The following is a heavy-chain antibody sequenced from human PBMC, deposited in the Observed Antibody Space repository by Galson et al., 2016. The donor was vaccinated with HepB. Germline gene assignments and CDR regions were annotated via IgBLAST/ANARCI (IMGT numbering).Heavy chain of an antibody. CDR2: ISYSGST. D-gene: IGHD5-12*01. Sequence: ETLSLTCTVSGGSVSSGSYYWRWIRQPPGKGLEWIGYISYSGSTNYNPSLKSRVTISVDTTKNQFSLKVSSVTAADTAVYYCARGRSPYSGFHIDYWGQGTLVTVSS. CDR3: ARGRSPYSGFHIDY. J-gene: IGHJ4*02. CDR1: GGSVSSGSYY. V-gene: IGHV4-61*01.